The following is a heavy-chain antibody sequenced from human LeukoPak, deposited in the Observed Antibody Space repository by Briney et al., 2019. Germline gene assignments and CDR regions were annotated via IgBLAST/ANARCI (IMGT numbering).Heavy chain of an antibody. CDR1: GYTFTGYY. D-gene: IGHD6-6*01. Sequence: ASVKVSCKASGYTFTGYYMHWVRQPPAQGLEGMGWINPNSGGTNYAQKFQGRVTMTRDTSISTAYMELSRLRSDDTAVYYCARDGTLYSSSSVGYCGEGTLVTVSS. J-gene: IGHJ4*02. CDR2: INPNSGGT. CDR3: ARDGTLYSSSSVGY. V-gene: IGHV1-2*02.